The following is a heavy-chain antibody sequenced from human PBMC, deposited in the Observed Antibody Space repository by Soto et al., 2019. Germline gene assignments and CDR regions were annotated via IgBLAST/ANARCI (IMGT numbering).Heavy chain of an antibody. V-gene: IGHV3-15*01. D-gene: IGHD2-21*01. CDR2: IKSKTDGGTT. Sequence: EVQLVESGGGLVKPGGSLRLSCAASGFTFSNAWMSWVRQAPGKGLEWVGRIKSKTDGGTTDYSAPVKGIFTISRDYSKNTLYLQMISLKTEDTAVYYCTTGLGNGGDRYYYYYGMDVWGQGTTVTVSS. CDR3: TTGLGNGGDRYYYYYGMDV. J-gene: IGHJ6*01. CDR1: GFTFSNAW.